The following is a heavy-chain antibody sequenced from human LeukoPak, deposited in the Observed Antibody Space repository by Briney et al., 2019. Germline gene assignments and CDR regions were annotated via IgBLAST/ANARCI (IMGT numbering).Heavy chain of an antibody. J-gene: IGHJ5*02. Sequence: SETLSLTCTVSGGPISSYHWTWIRQPPGKGLEWIGYINYNGNTNYNPSLKSRVTILVDMSKNQISLKVTSVTAADTAVYYCARATSWFDPWGQGTLVTVSS. D-gene: IGHD1-1*01. CDR2: INYNGNT. V-gene: IGHV4-59*01. CDR1: GGPISSYH. CDR3: ARATSWFDP.